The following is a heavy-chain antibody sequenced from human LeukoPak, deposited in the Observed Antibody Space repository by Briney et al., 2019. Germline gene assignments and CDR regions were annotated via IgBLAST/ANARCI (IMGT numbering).Heavy chain of an antibody. CDR1: GYTFTSYH. J-gene: IGHJ4*02. CDR3: ARDLGFYDSSGHY. CDR2: INTNTGNP. V-gene: IGHV7-4-1*02. D-gene: IGHD3-22*01. Sequence: ASVKVSCKASGYTFTSYHLNWVRQAPGQGLEWMGWINTNTGNPTYAQVFTGRFVFSLDTSVSTAYLQISSLKAEDTAVYYCARDLGFYDSSGHYWGQGTLVTVSS.